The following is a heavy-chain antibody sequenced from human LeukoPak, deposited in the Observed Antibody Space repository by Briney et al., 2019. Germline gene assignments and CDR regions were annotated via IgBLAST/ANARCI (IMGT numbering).Heavy chain of an antibody. CDR3: ARDNDSRDPPHFDY. CDR2: ISAYNGNT. Sequence: ASVKVSCKASGYSFTSYGISWVRQAPGQGLEWMGWISAYNGNTNYAQKLQGRVTMTTDTSTSTAYMELRSLRSDDTAVYYCARDNDSRDPPHFDYWGQGTLVTVSS. D-gene: IGHD3-16*01. CDR1: GYSFTSYG. J-gene: IGHJ4*02. V-gene: IGHV1-18*01.